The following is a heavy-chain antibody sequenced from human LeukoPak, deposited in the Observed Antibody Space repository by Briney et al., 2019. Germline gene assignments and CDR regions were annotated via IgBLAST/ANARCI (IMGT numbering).Heavy chain of an antibody. CDR3: ARVGYTSYYYYGMDV. Sequence: GGSLRLSCAASGFTFSSYAMHWVRQAPGKGLEYVSAISSNGGSTYYANSVKGRFTISRDNSQNTLYLQMGSLRAEDMAVYYCARVGYTSYYYYGMDVWGQGTTVTVSS. D-gene: IGHD6-13*01. V-gene: IGHV3-64*01. J-gene: IGHJ6*02. CDR1: GFTFSSYA. CDR2: ISSNGGST.